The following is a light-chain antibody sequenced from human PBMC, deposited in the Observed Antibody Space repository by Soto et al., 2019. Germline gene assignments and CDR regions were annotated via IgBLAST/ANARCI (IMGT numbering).Light chain of an antibody. CDR3: LQHDRYPRT. J-gene: IGKJ1*01. Sequence: DIQMTQSPSSLSASVGDRVTITCGASQGIRNDLAWYQQKPEKAPRRLISAASSLQSGVPSRFSGSGSGTEFTLTISSLQPEDFATYYCLQHDRYPRTFGQGTKVE. V-gene: IGKV1-17*01. CDR2: AAS. CDR1: QGIRND.